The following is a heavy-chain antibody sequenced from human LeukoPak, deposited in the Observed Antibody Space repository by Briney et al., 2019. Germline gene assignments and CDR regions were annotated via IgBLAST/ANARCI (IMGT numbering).Heavy chain of an antibody. CDR2: ISAYNGNT. V-gene: IGHV1-18*01. CDR1: GYTFTSYG. J-gene: IGHJ5*02. D-gene: IGHD6-25*01. CDR3: AREGWQRLAAAVNWFDP. Sequence: ASVKVSCKASGYTFTSYGISWVRQAPGQGLEWMGWISAYNGNTNYAQKLQGRVTMTTDTSTSTAYMELRSLRSDDTAVYYCAREGWQRLAAAVNWFDPWGQGTLVTVSS.